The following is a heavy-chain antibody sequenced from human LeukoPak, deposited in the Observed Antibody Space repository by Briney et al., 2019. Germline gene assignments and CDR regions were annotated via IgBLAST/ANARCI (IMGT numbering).Heavy chain of an antibody. CDR3: ARLPDYYSRHGAPG. D-gene: IGHD3-10*01. Sequence: SETLSLSCILSGGSISSSDHHWGWIRQSPGKGLEWIGNIYYNGGTYYNPSLKSRVTISVDTSKTQLSLKLSSVTAADTAVYYCARLPDYYSRHGAPGWGQGTLVTVSS. V-gene: IGHV4-39*01. J-gene: IGHJ4*02. CDR1: GGSISSSDHH. CDR2: IYYNGGT.